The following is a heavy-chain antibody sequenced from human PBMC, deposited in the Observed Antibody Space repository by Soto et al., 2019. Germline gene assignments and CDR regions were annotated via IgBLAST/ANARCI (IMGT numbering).Heavy chain of an antibody. V-gene: IGHV1-46*01. Sequence: SLKVSCKASGYTLTHYYMHWVRQAPGQGPEWVGVINPSTLVTSYAQKFQGRVTMTRDTSTSTAYMELSSLRSEDTAVYYCAEGRDGNTYYYYGMDVWRPGTTVTVAS. CDR3: AEGRDGNTYYYYGMDV. D-gene: IGHD1-1*01. CDR2: INPSTLVT. CDR1: GYTLTHYY. J-gene: IGHJ6*02.